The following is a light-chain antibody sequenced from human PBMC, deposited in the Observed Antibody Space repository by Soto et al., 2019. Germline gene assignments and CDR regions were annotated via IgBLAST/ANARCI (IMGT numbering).Light chain of an antibody. V-gene: IGKV3-20*01. CDR1: QSVSSSY. CDR3: QQYGSSPRT. CDR2: GTS. Sequence: EIVLTQSPGTLSLSPGERATLSCRASQSVSSSYLGWYQQKPDQAPRLLIFGTSNRATGIPDRFSGSGSGTDFTLTISRLEPEDFAVYYCQQYGSSPRTFGQGTRVEIK. J-gene: IGKJ5*01.